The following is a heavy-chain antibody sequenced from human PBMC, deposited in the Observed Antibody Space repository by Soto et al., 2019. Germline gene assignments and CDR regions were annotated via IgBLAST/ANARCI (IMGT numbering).Heavy chain of an antibody. CDR2: ISYSGST. V-gene: IGHV4-59*01. D-gene: IGHD1-1*01. Sequence: QVRLQESGPGLVKPSETLSLTCTVSGGSISSYYWSWIRQPPGKGLEWIGYISYSGSTNYNPSLNSRVSTSVDTSKNQFSLKLSSVTAADTADYYCARAPGTTSNYWGQGTLVTVSS. J-gene: IGHJ4*02. CDR1: GGSISSYY. CDR3: ARAPGTTSNY.